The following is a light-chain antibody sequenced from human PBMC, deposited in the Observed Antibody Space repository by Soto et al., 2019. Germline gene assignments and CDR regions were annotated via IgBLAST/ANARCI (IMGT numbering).Light chain of an antibody. CDR3: KDPLLTRYT. CDR1: QSLLYSNGNNY. CDR2: LAS. V-gene: IGKV2-28*01. J-gene: IGKJ2*01. Sequence: DIVMTQSPLSLPVTPGEPASISCRSSQSLLYSNGNNYLDWYVQKPGQSPQLLIYLASRRASGVHQRFSGSGSVTDFTLKNSRVEAEDVGVYYCKDPLLTRYTFSQGTKLDIK.